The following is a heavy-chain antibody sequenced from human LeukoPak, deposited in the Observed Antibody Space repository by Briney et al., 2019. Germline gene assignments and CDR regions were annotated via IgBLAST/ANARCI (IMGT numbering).Heavy chain of an antibody. CDR3: ARGGTDLGYYYYMDV. J-gene: IGHJ6*03. V-gene: IGHV1-8*01. CDR1: GYTFTSYD. CDR2: MNPNSGNT. Sequence: ASVKVSCKASGYTFTSYDINWVRQATGQGLEWMGWMNPNSGNTGYAQKFQGRVTMTRNTSISTAYMELSSLRSEDTAVYYCARGGTDLGYYYYMDVWGKGTTVTVSS. D-gene: IGHD1-14*01.